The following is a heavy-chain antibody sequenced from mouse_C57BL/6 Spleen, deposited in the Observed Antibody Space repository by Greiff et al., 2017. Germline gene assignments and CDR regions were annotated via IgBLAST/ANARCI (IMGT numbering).Heavy chain of an antibody. J-gene: IGHJ2*01. V-gene: IGHV5-4*03. D-gene: IGHD2-5*01. CDR1: GFTFSSYA. CDR2: ISDGGSYT. Sequence: EVKVVESGGGLVKPGGSLKLSCAASGFTFSSYAMSWVRQTPEKRLEWVATISDGGSYTYYPDNVKGRFTISRDNAKNNLYLQMSHLKSEDTAMYYCARGFYYSKDYFDYWGQGTTLTVSS. CDR3: ARGFYYSKDYFDY.